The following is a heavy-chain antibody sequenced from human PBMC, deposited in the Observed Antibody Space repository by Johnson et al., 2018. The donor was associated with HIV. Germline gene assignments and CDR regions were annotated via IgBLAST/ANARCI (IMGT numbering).Heavy chain of an antibody. CDR3: ATRDPTYRPGAFDL. D-gene: IGHD1-14*01. CDR1: GFTFSDYY. V-gene: IGHV3-11*04. Sequence: QMQLVESGGGVVQPGGSLRLSCAASGFTFSDYYMSWIRQAPGKGLEWLSFISSSGDIIRYADSVKGRFTISRDNAKNSLYLQMNSLRAEDTAVYYCATRDPTYRPGAFDLWGQGTMVTVSS. CDR2: ISSSGDII. J-gene: IGHJ3*01.